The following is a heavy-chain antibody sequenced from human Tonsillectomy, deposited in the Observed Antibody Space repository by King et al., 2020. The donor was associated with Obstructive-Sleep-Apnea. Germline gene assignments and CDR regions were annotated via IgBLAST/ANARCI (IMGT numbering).Heavy chain of an antibody. CDR3: SGSGDY. D-gene: IGHD1-26*01. Sequence: LQLQESGPRLVKPSETLSLTCTVSGGSVSSSRYYWGWSRQPPGKGLEWIGSIFYTGSTYYNPSLKSRVTISVDTSKNQSSLKLSSVTAADTAVNYCSGSGDYWGQGTLVTVSS. J-gene: IGHJ4*02. CDR1: GGSVSSSRYY. V-gene: IGHV4-39*07. CDR2: IFYTGST.